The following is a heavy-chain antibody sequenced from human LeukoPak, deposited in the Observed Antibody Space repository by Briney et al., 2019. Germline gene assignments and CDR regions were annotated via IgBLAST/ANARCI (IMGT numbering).Heavy chain of an antibody. CDR1: GFTFSSYA. CDR2: ISYDGSNK. CDR3: ARGDTAMVTDY. J-gene: IGHJ4*02. V-gene: IGHV3-30-3*01. Sequence: GRSLRLSCAASGFTFSSYAMHWVRQAPGKGVEWVAVISYDGSNKYYADSVKGRFTISRDNSKNTLYLQMNSLRAEDTAVYYCARGDTAMVTDYWGQGTLVTVSS. D-gene: IGHD5-18*01.